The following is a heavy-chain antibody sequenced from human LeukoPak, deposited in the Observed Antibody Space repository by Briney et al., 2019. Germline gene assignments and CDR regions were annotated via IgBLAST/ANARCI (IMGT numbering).Heavy chain of an antibody. J-gene: IGHJ4*02. CDR1: GGSISSYY. CDR3: ATNAGGYREAPFDY. V-gene: IGHV4-59*01. Sequence: PSETLSLTCTVSGGSISSYYWNWFRQPPGKGLEWIGYIYYTGSTNYNPSLKSRVTISVDTSKNQFSLNLSSVSAADTAVYYCATNAGGYREAPFDYWGQGTLVTVSS. CDR2: IYYTGST. D-gene: IGHD5-12*01.